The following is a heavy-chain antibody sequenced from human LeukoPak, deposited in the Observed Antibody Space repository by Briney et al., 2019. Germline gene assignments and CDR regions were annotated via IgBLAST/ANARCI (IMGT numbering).Heavy chain of an antibody. CDR2: ISGSGGST. J-gene: IGHJ4*02. D-gene: IGHD1-26*01. Sequence: GGSLRLSCAASGFTLSSYAMSWVRQAAGNGLEWVSAISGSGGSTYYADSVKGRFTISRDNPKNTLYLQMNSLRAEDTAVYYCAKVRSSGSYRGVFDYWGQGTLVTVSS. V-gene: IGHV3-23*01. CDR1: GFTLSSYA. CDR3: AKVRSSGSYRGVFDY.